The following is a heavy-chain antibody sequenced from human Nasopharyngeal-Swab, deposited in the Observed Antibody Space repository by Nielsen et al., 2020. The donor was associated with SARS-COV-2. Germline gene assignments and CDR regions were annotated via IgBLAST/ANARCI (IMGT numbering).Heavy chain of an antibody. Sequence: SETLSLTCTVSGGSISSGSYYWSWIRQPAGKGLEWIGRIYTSGSTNYNPSLKSRVTISVDTSKNQFSLKLSSVTAADTAVYYCARDLSRQQLVRGYYYGMDVWGQGTTVTVSS. V-gene: IGHV4-61*02. CDR1: GGSISSGSYY. CDR3: ARDLSRQQLVRGYYYGMDV. D-gene: IGHD6-13*01. CDR2: IYTSGST. J-gene: IGHJ6*02.